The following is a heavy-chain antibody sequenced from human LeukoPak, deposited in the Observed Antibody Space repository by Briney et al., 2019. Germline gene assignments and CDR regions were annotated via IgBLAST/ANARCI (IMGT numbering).Heavy chain of an antibody. D-gene: IGHD3-22*01. V-gene: IGHV3-11*04. CDR1: GFTFSYYE. CDR3: ARLISGHYQQLATFDY. CDR2: ISNGAGTI. J-gene: IGHJ4*02. Sequence: KPGGSLRLSCAASGFTFSYYEMSWIRQAPGKGLEWVSYISNGAGTIYYADSVKGRFTISRDNAKNSLYLQMNSLRVEDTAVYYCARLISGHYQQLATFDYWGQGILVTVSS.